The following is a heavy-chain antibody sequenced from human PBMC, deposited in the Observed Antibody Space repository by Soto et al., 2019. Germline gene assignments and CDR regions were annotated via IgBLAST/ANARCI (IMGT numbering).Heavy chain of an antibody. CDR2: NGSKGQNYAT. CDR3: VIGHLVFSSGWYRGSRYYYAMDV. Sequence: GGSLRLSCAASGFSFSDSAMHWVRQASGKGLEWVGRNGSKGQNYATTYAASVKGRFIISTDESKNTSHLQMNSLRAEDTAVYYCVIGHLVFSSGWYRGSRYYYAMDVWGQGTTVTVSS. CDR1: GFSFSDSA. J-gene: IGHJ6*02. D-gene: IGHD6-19*01. V-gene: IGHV3-73*01.